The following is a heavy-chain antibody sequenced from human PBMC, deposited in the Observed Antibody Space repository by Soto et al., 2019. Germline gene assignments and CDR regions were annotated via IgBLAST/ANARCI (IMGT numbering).Heavy chain of an antibody. CDR2: IIPILDIP. D-gene: IGHD2-15*01. CDR3: ASHFTGVLVLGASPPGGDNYGWDV. CDR1: GGTFSRYT. J-gene: IGHJ6*02. V-gene: IGHV1-69*02. Sequence: QVQLVQSGAEVKKPGSSVKVSCKASGGTFSRYTMIWVRQAPGQGLEWMGRIIPILDIPNYAQNFQGRVTITADKSTSTAYMELSSLRSDDTAVYYCASHFTGVLVLGASPPGGDNYGWDVWGQGTTVTVSS.